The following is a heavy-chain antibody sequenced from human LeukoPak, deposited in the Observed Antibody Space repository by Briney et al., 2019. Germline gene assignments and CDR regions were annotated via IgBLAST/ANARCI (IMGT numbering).Heavy chain of an antibody. D-gene: IGHD3-10*01. CDR2: IIPMFGTA. Sequence: SVKVSCKASGGTFSSYAISWVRQAPGQGLEWMGGIIPMFGTADYAQKFQGRVTITADESTSTAYMELSSLRSEDTAVYYCARGIRGSQDVFDTWGQGTMVTVSS. J-gene: IGHJ3*02. CDR3: ARGIRGSQDVFDT. CDR1: GGTFSSYA. V-gene: IGHV1-69*13.